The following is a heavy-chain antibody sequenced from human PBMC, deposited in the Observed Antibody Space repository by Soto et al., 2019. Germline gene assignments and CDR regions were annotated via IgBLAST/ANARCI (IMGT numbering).Heavy chain of an antibody. V-gene: IGHV1-3*01. CDR2: INAGNGNT. Sequence: QVQLVQSGAEVKKPGASVKVYCKASGYTFTSYAMHWVRQAPGQRLEWMGWINAGNGNTKYSQKFQGRVTITRDTSASTAYMELSSLRSEDTAVYYCASSHIAAAPYVMDVWGQGTTVTVSS. D-gene: IGHD6-13*01. CDR1: GYTFTSYA. J-gene: IGHJ6*02. CDR3: ASSHIAAAPYVMDV.